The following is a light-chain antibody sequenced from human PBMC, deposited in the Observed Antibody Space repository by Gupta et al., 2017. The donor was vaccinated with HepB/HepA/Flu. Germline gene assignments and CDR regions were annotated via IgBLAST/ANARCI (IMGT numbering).Light chain of an antibody. J-gene: IGLJ2*01. CDR2: THN. V-gene: IGLV1-44*01. CDR3: AAWDDSLNSVL. CDR1: SSNIGSNP. Sequence: QSVLTQPPSASGTPGQRVTISCSGGSSNIGSNPVNWYQQLPGTAPKLLIYTHNQRPSGVPERFSGSKSGTSASLAISGLQSDDEAEYYCAAWDDSLNSVLFGGGTKLTVL.